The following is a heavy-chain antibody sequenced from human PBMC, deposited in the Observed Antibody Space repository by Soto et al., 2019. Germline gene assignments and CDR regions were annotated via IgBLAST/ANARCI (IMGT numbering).Heavy chain of an antibody. D-gene: IGHD3-16*01. J-gene: IGHJ5*02. Sequence: EVQLLESGGGLVQPGGSLRLSCAASGFTFSSYAMSWVRQAPGKGLEWVSAISGSGGSTYYADSVKGRFTISRDNPKNTLYLQMNSLRAEDTAVYYCSHFRIWGAEVWFDPWGQGTLVTVSS. V-gene: IGHV3-23*01. CDR1: GFTFSSYA. CDR2: ISGSGGST. CDR3: SHFRIWGAEVWFDP.